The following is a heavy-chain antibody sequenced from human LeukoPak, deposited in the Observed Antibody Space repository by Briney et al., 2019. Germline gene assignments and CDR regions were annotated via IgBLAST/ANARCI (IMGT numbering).Heavy chain of an antibody. CDR3: AIDDIRNDY. Sequence: GASVTVSCKASGYTFTDYYMHWVRQAPGQGLEWMGRINPDSGGTNYAQKFQGRVTMTRDTSISTAYMELSRLRSDDTAVCYCAIDDIRNDYWGQGTLVTVSS. J-gene: IGHJ4*02. CDR2: INPDSGGT. CDR1: GYTFTDYY. D-gene: IGHD3-9*01. V-gene: IGHV1-2*06.